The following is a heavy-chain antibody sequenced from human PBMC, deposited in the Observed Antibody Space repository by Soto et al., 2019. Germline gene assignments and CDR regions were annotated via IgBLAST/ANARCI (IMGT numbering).Heavy chain of an antibody. Sequence: EVQLVESGGGLVQPGGSLRLSCAASGFTVSSNYMSWVRQAPGKGLEWVSVIYSGGSTYYADSVKGRFTISRDNSKTTLYLQMNSLRGEDTAVYYCARENYYGSGSYYNSPPYYYYYYMDVWGKGTTVTVSS. V-gene: IGHV3-66*01. CDR1: GFTVSSNY. J-gene: IGHJ6*03. CDR2: IYSGGST. D-gene: IGHD3-10*01. CDR3: ARENYYGSGSYYNSPPYYYYYYMDV.